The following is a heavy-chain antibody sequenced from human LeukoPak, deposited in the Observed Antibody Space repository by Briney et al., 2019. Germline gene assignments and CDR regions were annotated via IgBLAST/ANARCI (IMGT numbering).Heavy chain of an antibody. CDR1: GGSISSYY. CDR3: ARDDYGDESTWFDP. Sequence: SETLSLTCTVSGGSISSYYWSWIRQPAGKVLEWIGRIYTSGSTNYNPSLKSRVTMSVDTSKNQFSLKLSSVTAADTAVYYCARDDYGDESTWFDPWGQGTLVTVSS. V-gene: IGHV4-4*07. J-gene: IGHJ5*02. CDR2: IYTSGST. D-gene: IGHD4-17*01.